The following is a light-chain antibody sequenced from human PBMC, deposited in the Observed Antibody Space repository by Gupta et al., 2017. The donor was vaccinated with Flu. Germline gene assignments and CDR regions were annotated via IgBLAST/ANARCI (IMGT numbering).Light chain of an antibody. CDR2: ATY. J-gene: IGKJ1*01. CDR1: QGISVY. Sequence: DIQMTQPLSSLSVSVGDTVTITCRASQGISVYLGWYQQKPGRAPKLLISATYNLQSGVPSRFSGSAAGTDFTLTISSLQAEDFATYYCLQQFSYPWTFGQGTKVDIK. V-gene: IGKV1-17*01. CDR3: LQQFSYPWT.